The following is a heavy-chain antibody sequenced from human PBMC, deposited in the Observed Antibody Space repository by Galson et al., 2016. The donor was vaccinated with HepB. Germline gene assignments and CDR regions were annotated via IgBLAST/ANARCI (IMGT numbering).Heavy chain of an antibody. CDR1: GFTFRSYI. CDR2: ISSGSAYK. J-gene: IGHJ3*02. V-gene: IGHV3-21*01. D-gene: IGHD3-22*01. Sequence: SLRLSCAVSGFTFRSYITNWVRQAPGKGLEWVASISSGSAYKYYAESMKGRFTISRDNAKQSLYLQMSSLRAEDTAVYYCAGDRSSGYLDAFDIWGQGTMVTVSS. CDR3: AGDRSSGYLDAFDI.